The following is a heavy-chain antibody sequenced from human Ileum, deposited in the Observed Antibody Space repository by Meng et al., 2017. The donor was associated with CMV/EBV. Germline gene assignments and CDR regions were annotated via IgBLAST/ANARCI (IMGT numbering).Heavy chain of an antibody. J-gene: IGHJ6*02. Sequence: GESLKISCAASGFTFNNYWMSWVRQAPGKGLEWVANIRQDGSEKYYEDSVKGRFNISRDNAENSLFLQMNSLRAEDTALYYCARIYDYGGDHYGMDVWGQGTTVTVSS. D-gene: IGHD4/OR15-4a*01. V-gene: IGHV3-7*01. CDR2: IRQDGSEK. CDR1: GFTFNNYW. CDR3: ARIYDYGGDHYGMDV.